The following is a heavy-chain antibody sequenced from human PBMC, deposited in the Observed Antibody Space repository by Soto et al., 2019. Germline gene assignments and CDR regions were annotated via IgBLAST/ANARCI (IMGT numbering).Heavy chain of an antibody. CDR3: ARVLMVRGVQTYYYYYYGMDV. CDR2: INHSGST. D-gene: IGHD3-10*01. Sequence: PSETLSLTCAVYGGSFSGYYWSWLRQPPGKGLEWIGEINHSGSTNYNPSLKSRVTISVDTSKNQFSLKLSSVTAADTAVYYCARVLMVRGVQTYYYYYYGMDVWGQGTTVTVSS. V-gene: IGHV4-34*01. J-gene: IGHJ6*02. CDR1: GGSFSGYY.